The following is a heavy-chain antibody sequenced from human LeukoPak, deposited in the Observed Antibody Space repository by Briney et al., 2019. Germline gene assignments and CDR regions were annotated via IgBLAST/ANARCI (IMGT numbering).Heavy chain of an antibody. CDR2: ISYDGSNK. J-gene: IGHJ5*02. V-gene: IGHV3-30*03. CDR3: ATLEIVATSQAGIDWFDP. Sequence: GGSLRLSCAASGFTFSSYGMHWVRQAPGKGLEWVAVISYDGSNKYYADSVKGRFTISRDNSKNTLYLQMNSLRAEDTAVYYCATLEIVATSQAGIDWFDPWGQGTLVTVSS. D-gene: IGHD5-12*01. CDR1: GFTFSSYG.